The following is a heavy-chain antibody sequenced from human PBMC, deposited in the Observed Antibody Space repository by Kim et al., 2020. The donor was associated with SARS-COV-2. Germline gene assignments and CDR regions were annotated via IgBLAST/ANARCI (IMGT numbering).Heavy chain of an antibody. CDR3: ASGVCRGGAGVFDY. CDR1: RFTFSDYG. V-gene: IGHV3-33*08. J-gene: IGHJ4*01. CDR2: IWYDGSEK. Sequence: GGSLRLSCAASRFTFSDYGMHWVRQAPGKGLEWVAIIWYDGSEKYYADSVKGRFTISRDNAKNTLYLQMNSLRADDTAVYYCASGVCRGGAGVFDYWG. D-gene: IGHD2-21*01.